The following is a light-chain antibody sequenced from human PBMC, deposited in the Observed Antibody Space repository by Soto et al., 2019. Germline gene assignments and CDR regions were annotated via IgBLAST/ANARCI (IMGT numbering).Light chain of an antibody. CDR2: AAS. CDR1: QSVSTN. V-gene: IGKV3-15*01. Sequence: EIVMTQSPATLSVSPGERATLSCRASQSVSTNLAWYQQKPGQAPRLLIYAASTRATGTPARFSGSGSGTEFTLTISSLQSEDFAVYYCQQYNNRPLTFGGGAKVEIK. CDR3: QQYNNRPLT. J-gene: IGKJ4*01.